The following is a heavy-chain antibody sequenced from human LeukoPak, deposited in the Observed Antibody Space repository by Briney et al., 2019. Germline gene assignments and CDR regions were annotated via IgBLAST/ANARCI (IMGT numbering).Heavy chain of an antibody. J-gene: IGHJ6*02. CDR3: ARSSTWYGMDV. Sequence: GGSLRLSCAASGFTFSSYDMHWVRQATGKGLEWVSAIGTAGDTYYPRSVKGRFTISRENAKNSLYLQMNSLRAGDTAVYYCARSSTWYGMDVWGQGTTVTVSS. D-gene: IGHD2-2*01. CDR1: GFTFSSYD. V-gene: IGHV3-13*01. CDR2: IGTAGDT.